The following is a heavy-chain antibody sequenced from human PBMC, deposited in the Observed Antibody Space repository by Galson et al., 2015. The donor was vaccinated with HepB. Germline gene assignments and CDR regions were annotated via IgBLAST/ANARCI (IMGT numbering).Heavy chain of an antibody. V-gene: IGHV3-13*04. CDR2: IGITSDT. Sequence: SLRLSCAASGFTFSTSDFRWVRQAAGKDLEWVSAIGITSDTHYPDSVKGRFTISRENGRRSVYLQMNSLRAEDTAVYYCARDYSSAWLGYWGQGTLVTVSS. J-gene: IGHJ4*02. CDR1: GFTFSTSD. CDR3: ARDYSSAWLGY. D-gene: IGHD6-25*01.